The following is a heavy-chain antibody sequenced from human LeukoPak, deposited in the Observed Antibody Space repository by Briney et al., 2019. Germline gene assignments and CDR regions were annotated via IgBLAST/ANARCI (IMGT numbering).Heavy chain of an antibody. CDR1: GYTFTSYG. V-gene: IGHV1-18*01. Sequence: ASVKVSCTASGYTFTSYGISWVRQAPGQGLEWMAWISAYNGNTNYAQKLQGRVTSTTDTSTSTAYMELRSLRSDDTAVYYCARDPSGLVGAANPFFDYWGQGTLVTVSS. J-gene: IGHJ4*02. CDR3: ARDPSGLVGAANPFFDY. D-gene: IGHD1-26*01. CDR2: ISAYNGNT.